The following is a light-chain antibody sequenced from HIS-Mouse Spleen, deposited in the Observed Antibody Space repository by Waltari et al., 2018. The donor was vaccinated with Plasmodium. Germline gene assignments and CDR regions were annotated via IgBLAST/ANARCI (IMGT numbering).Light chain of an antibody. J-gene: IGKJ3*01. Sequence: EIVLPQSPAPLSLSPGERATLSCRASQSVSSYLAWYQQKPGQAPRLLIYDASNRATGIPARFSGSGSGTDFTLTISSLEPEDFAVYYCQQRSNWPITFGPGTKVDIK. CDR2: DAS. CDR1: QSVSSY. CDR3: QQRSNWPIT. V-gene: IGKV3-11*01.